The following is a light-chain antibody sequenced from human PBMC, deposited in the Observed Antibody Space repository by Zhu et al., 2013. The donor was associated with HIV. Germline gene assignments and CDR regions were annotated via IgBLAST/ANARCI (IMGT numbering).Light chain of an antibody. V-gene: IGKV1-9*01. CDR3: QQYNTYPLT. CDR1: PGISTY. J-gene: IGKJ5*01. Sequence: IQLTQSPSSLSASVGDRVTITCRASPGISTYLAWYQQRPGKAPKLLIYAASTLQSGVPSRFSGSGSGTEFTLTISSLQPEDFATYYCQQYNTYPLTFGQGTRLDIK. CDR2: AAS.